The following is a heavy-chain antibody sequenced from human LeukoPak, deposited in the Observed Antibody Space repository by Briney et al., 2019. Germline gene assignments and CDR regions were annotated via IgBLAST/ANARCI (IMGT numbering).Heavy chain of an antibody. D-gene: IGHD5-24*01. J-gene: IGHJ6*03. V-gene: IGHV3-7*01. CDR2: IKQAGSAK. CDR1: GFTFSSFR. CDR3: ARVSITGYYYYMDV. Sequence: GGSLRLSCAASGFTFSSFRMSWVRQAPGKGLEWVANIKQAGSAKYYVDSVRGRFTISRDNAKNSLFLQMNSLRAEDTAVYYCARVSITGYYYYMDVWGKGTTVTVSS.